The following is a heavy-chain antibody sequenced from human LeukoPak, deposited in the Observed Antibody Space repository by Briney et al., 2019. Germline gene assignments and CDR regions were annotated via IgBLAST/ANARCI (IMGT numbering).Heavy chain of an antibody. CDR3: TRATDPSKGMDV. J-gene: IGHJ6*02. CDR1: EFSVSSNY. CDR2: IYSGGNT. V-gene: IGHV3-53*01. D-gene: IGHD4-11*01. Sequence: GGSLRLSCAAAEFSVSSNYMTWVRQAPGKGLECVSVIYSGGNTDYADSVKGRFTISRDNSRNTLYLQMNSLRTEDTALYYCTRATDPSKGMDVWAKGPRSPSL.